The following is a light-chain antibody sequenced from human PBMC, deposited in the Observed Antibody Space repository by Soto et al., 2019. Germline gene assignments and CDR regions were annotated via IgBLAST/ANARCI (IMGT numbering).Light chain of an antibody. CDR3: QHYGSSRT. Sequence: EIVLTQSPGTLSLSPGERATLSCRASQTVTSNYLAWYQQRPGQAPRLLIYGASSSATGIPDRFSGSGSGTDFTLTISRLEPEDFAVYYCQHYGSSRTFGQGTKVQIK. CDR1: QTVTSNY. V-gene: IGKV3-20*01. J-gene: IGKJ1*01. CDR2: GAS.